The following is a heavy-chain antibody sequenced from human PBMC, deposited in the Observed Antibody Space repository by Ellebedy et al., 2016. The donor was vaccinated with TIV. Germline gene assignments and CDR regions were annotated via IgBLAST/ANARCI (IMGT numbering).Heavy chain of an antibody. V-gene: IGHV1-69*13. CDR2: IIPISGSA. J-gene: IGHJ2*01. CDR1: GGTFNNYT. D-gene: IGHD4-17*01. Sequence: AASVKVSCKASGGTFNNYTISWVRQAPGQGLEWMAGIIPISGSANYAQSFQGRVTITADESTSTAYMELSSLRSKDTAVYYCARMVFGDYVGWNFDLWGRGTLVTVSS. CDR3: ARMVFGDYVGWNFDL.